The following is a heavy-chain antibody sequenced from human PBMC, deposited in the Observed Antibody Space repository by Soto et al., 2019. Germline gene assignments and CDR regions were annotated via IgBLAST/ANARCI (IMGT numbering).Heavy chain of an antibody. Sequence: QVQLQESGPGLVKPSQTLSLTCTVSGGSISSGGYYWSWLRQQPGKGLEWIGSIYYSGSTYYNPSLKSRVTISVDTSKKQFSLKLSYVTAAYTAVYYCSRDSGSYHYAFDIWGQGTMVTVSS. CDR3: SRDSGSYHYAFDI. V-gene: IGHV4-31*03. J-gene: IGHJ3*02. CDR2: IYYSGST. D-gene: IGHD1-26*01. CDR1: GGSISSGGYY.